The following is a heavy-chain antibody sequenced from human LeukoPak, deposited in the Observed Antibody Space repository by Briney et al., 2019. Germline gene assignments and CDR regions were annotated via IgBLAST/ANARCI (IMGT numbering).Heavy chain of an antibody. CDR3: AMGAIVATIDY. J-gene: IGHJ4*02. D-gene: IGHD5-12*01. Sequence: GGSLRLSCAASGFTFSSYGMHWVRQAPGKGLEWVAVIWYDGSNKYYADSVKGRFTISRDKSKNTLYLQMSSLRVEDTAVYYCAMGAIVATIDYWGQGTLVTVSS. CDR1: GFTFSSYG. CDR2: IWYDGSNK. V-gene: IGHV3-33*01.